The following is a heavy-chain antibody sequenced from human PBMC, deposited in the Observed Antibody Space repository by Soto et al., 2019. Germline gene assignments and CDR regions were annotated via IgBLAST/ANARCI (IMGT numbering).Heavy chain of an antibody. J-gene: IGHJ4*02. CDR2: ISAYNDYT. Sequence: QIQLVQSGAEVKKPGASVKVSCKASGYTFTDHGISWVRQAPGQGFEWMGWISAYNDYTAYAQKFQGRATMTTDKYTNTGYMELRSLTSDDTAVYYCAKDRPRLTQNFLDVYWGQGTLVTVSS. CDR1: GYTFTDHG. D-gene: IGHD1-1*01. V-gene: IGHV1-18*01. CDR3: AKDRPRLTQNFLDVY.